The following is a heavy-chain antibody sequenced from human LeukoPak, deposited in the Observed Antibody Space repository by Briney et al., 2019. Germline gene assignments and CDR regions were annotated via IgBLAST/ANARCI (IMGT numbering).Heavy chain of an antibody. V-gene: IGHV3-7*03. CDR2: IKQDGSEK. D-gene: IGHD3-9*01. CDR3: ARSIGLTGGGVDV. CDR1: EFTFSSSW. J-gene: IGHJ6*02. Sequence: GGSLRLSCAASEFTFSSSWMTWVRQAPGKGLEWVANIKQDGSEKYYMDSVKGRFTISRDNAKKTLYLQMNSLRAEDTAVYYCARSIGLTGGGVDVWGQGTTVTVSS.